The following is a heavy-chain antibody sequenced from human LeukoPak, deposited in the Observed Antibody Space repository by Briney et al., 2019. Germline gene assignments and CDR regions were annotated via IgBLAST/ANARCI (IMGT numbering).Heavy chain of an antibody. D-gene: IGHD3-10*01. CDR2: IYPGDPDT. Sequence: GESLKISCKGSGYSFTSYWIGWVRQMPGKGLEWMGIIYPGDPDTRYSPSFQGQVTISADKSISTAYLQWSSLKASDTAMYYCARQGYYGSGSYYYWFDPWGQGTLVTVSS. CDR3: ARQGYYGSGSYYYWFDP. CDR1: GYSFTSYW. V-gene: IGHV5-51*01. J-gene: IGHJ5*02.